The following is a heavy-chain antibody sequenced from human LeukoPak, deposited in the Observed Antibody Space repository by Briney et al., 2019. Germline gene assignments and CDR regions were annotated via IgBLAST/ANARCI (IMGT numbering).Heavy chain of an antibody. D-gene: IGHD4-23*01. CDR2: IYYSGST. CDR1: GGSISSYY. Sequence: SETLSLTCTVSGGSISSYYWGWIRQPPGKGLEWIGSIYYSGSTYYNPSLKSRVTISVDTSKNQFSLKLSSVTAADTAVYYCALRSLVQGDYGGNSRSGVDLIDYWGQGTLVTVSS. CDR3: ALRSLVQGDYGGNSRSGVDLIDY. J-gene: IGHJ4*02. V-gene: IGHV4-39*07.